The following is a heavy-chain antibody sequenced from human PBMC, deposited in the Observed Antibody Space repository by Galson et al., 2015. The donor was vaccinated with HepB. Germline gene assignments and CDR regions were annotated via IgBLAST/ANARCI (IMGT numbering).Heavy chain of an antibody. CDR2: ISASGSRI. J-gene: IGHJ2*01. Sequence: SLRLSCAASGITFSEKYMSWIRQAPGKGLEWIAYISASGSRIFYADSVKGRFTIFRDDSKNTLFLQMNSLRVEDTAVYYCAKSNRGLGSGHYGGGYFDLWGRGILVTVSS. D-gene: IGHD4-23*01. CDR1: GITFSEKY. CDR3: AKSNRGLGSGHYGGGYFDL. V-gene: IGHV3-11*04.